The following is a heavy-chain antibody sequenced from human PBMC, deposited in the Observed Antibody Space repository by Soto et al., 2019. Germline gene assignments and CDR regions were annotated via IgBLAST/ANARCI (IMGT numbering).Heavy chain of an antibody. CDR2: IKQDGSEK. D-gene: IGHD3-16*02. J-gene: IGHJ6*02. CDR3: ARANYDYVWGSYRYPPSYYYYGMDV. V-gene: IGHV3-7*04. Sequence: VGSLTLSCAASGFTFSSYWMSWVRQAPGKGLEWVANIKQDGSEKYYVDSVKGRFTISRDNAKNSLYLQMNSLRAEDTAVYYCARANYDYVWGSYRYPPSYYYYGMDVWGQGTTVTVSS. CDR1: GFTFSSYW.